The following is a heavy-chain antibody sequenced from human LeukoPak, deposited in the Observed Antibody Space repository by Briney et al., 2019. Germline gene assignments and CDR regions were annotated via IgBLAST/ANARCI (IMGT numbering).Heavy chain of an antibody. J-gene: IGHJ5*02. CDR2: TSYDGSNK. CDR1: GFTFSSYG. Sequence: GGSLRLSCAASGFTFSSYGMHWVRQAPGKGLEWVAVTSYDGSNKYYADSVKGRFTISRDNSKNTLYLQMNSLRAEDTAVYYCAGTPTTVTTNWFDPWGQGTLVTVSS. D-gene: IGHD4-17*01. CDR3: AGTPTTVTTNWFDP. V-gene: IGHV3-30*03.